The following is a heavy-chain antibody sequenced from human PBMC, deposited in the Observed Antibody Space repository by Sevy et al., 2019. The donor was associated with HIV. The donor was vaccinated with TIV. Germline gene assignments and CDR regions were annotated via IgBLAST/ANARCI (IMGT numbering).Heavy chain of an antibody. CDR3: ARRIAAAGTRQYPFDI. CDR2: IYYSGST. Sequence: SETLSLTCTVSGGSIISSSYYWGWIRQPPGKGLEWIGSIYYSGSTYYNQSLKSRVTISVDTSKNQFSLKLSSVTAADTAVYYCARRIAAAGTRQYPFDIWGQGTMVTVSS. CDR1: GGSIISSSYY. D-gene: IGHD6-13*01. V-gene: IGHV4-39*01. J-gene: IGHJ3*02.